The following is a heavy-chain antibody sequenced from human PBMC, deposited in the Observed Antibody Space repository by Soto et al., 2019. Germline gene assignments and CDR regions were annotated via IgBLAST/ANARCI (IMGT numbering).Heavy chain of an antibody. CDR1: GGTFSSYA. J-gene: IGHJ3*02. D-gene: IGHD3-9*01. CDR2: IIPIFGTA. CDR3: ASVRSGPYDILTGYYKGGAFDI. Sequence: QVQLVQSGAEVKKPGSSVKVSCKASGGTFSSYAISWVRQAPGQGLEWMGGIIPIFGTANYAQKFQGRVTITADESKSTAYMELSSLRSEDTSVYYCASVRSGPYDILTGYYKGGAFDIWGQGTMVTVSS. V-gene: IGHV1-69*01.